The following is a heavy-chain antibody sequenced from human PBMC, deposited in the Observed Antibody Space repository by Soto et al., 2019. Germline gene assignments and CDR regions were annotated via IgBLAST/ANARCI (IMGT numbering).Heavy chain of an antibody. CDR3: ARGIFGSGTANDY. CDR1: GFTFSGSW. CDR2: INGDGSGT. D-gene: IGHD3-10*01. V-gene: IGHV3-74*01. J-gene: IGHJ4*02. Sequence: EVQLVESGGGLVQPGGSLRLSCAASGFTFSGSWMHWVRQAPGKGLVWVSRINGDGSGTSYADFVKGRFTISRDDAKNTLSLHMNGLRAEDTAVYYCARGIFGSGTANDYWGQGTLVTVSS.